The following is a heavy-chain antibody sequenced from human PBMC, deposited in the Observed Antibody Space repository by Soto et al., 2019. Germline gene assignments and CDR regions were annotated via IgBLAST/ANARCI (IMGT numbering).Heavy chain of an antibody. D-gene: IGHD1-26*01. CDR2: VWTSGST. J-gene: IGHJ4*02. V-gene: IGHV4-4*07. Sequence: QVQLQESGPGLVKPSETLSLTCNVSGGSMSRYYWSWIRQPAGKGLGWIGRVWTSGSTNYNPSLKSRVTMSIDTSNNHFSLKLNSVTAADTAVYYCARTVGAAYYFDFWGQGTLVTVSS. CDR3: ARTVGAAYYFDF. CDR1: GGSMSRYY.